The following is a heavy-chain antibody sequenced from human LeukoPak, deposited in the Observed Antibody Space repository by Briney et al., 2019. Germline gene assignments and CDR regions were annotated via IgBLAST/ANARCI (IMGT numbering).Heavy chain of an antibody. CDR2: ISSSSSYI. CDR1: GFTSSSYS. D-gene: IGHD3-16*01. Sequence: GGCLRLSCAASGFTSSSYSMNWVRQAPGKGLEWVSSISSSSSYIYYADSVKGRFTTSRDNAKNSLYLQMNSLRAEDTAVYYCARRQEGGDAFDIWGQGTMVTVSS. V-gene: IGHV3-21*01. CDR3: ARRQEGGDAFDI. J-gene: IGHJ3*02.